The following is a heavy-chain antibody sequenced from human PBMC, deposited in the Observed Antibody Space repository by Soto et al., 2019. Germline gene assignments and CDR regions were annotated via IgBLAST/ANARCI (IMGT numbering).Heavy chain of an antibody. J-gene: IGHJ4*02. CDR1: GSTFSSYA. CDR3: AREETGTFDC. Sequence: QVQLVESGGGVVQPGRPLRLSCAASGSTFSSYAMHWVRQAPGKGLEWVAVIWYDGSNEDYADSVKGRFTISRDNSKKTLFLQMNSLRVEDTAVYYCAREETGTFDCWGQGTLVTVSS. D-gene: IGHD1-1*01. V-gene: IGHV3-33*01. CDR2: IWYDGSNE.